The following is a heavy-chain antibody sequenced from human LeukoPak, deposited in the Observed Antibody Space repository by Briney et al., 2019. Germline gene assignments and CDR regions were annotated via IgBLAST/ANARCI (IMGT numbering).Heavy chain of an antibody. CDR3: AREGVAGFDY. V-gene: IGHV3-30-3*01. J-gene: IGHJ4*02. D-gene: IGHD6-19*01. CDR1: GFTFSSYA. CDR2: ISYGGSNK. Sequence: GGSLRLSCAASGFTFSSYAMHWVRQAPGKGLEWVAVISYGGSNKYYADSVKGRFTISRDNSKNTLYLQMNSLRAEDTAVYYCAREGVAGFDYWGQGTLVTVSS.